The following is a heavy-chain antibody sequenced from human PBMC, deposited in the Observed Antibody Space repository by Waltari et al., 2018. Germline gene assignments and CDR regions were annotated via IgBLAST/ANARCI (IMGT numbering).Heavy chain of an antibody. CDR3: ARLEWQLHWFDH. CDR2: VYYTGPT. Sequence: QWQLQESGPGRVKPSETLSLTCTVSGGSISTFDTYWAWVRQAPGEGLEWVATVYYTGPTYYNPSLRSRLTTSVDTSKNQVSLNLTSVTAADTAVYFCARLEWQLHWFDHWGQGTLVTVSS. CDR1: GGSISTFDTY. J-gene: IGHJ5*02. V-gene: IGHV4-39*01. D-gene: IGHD1-7*01.